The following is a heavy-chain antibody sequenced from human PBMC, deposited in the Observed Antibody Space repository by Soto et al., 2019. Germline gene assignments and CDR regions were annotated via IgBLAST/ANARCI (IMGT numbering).Heavy chain of an antibody. Sequence: QVQLQESGPGLVKPSQTLSLTCTVSGGSISSGGYYWSWIRQHPGKGLEWIGYIYYSGSTYYNPSLQSPVTISVDTSKNQFSLKLSSVTAADTAVYYCARERPDSSGRFLDYWGQGTLVTVSS. CDR1: GGSISSGGYY. J-gene: IGHJ4*02. D-gene: IGHD3-22*01. V-gene: IGHV4-31*01. CDR2: IYYSGST. CDR3: ARERPDSSGRFLDY.